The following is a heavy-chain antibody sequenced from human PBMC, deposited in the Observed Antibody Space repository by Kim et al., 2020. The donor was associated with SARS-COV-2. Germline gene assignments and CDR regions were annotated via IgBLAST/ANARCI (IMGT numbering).Heavy chain of an antibody. D-gene: IGHD1-26*01. J-gene: IGHJ4*01. CDR1: GITFSSYS. V-gene: IGHV3-21*01. CDR3: ATTLNHWALPGALSGDY. CDR2: ISSSSTYI. Sequence: GGSLRLSCAVSGITFSSYSMNWVRQAPGKGLEWVSSISSSSTYIYYADSVKGRFTISRDNSKNSLYLQMNSLRAEDTAVYYCATTLNHWALPGALSGDY.